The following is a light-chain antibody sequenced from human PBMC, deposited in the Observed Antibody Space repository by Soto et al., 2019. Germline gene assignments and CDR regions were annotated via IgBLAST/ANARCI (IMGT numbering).Light chain of an antibody. CDR1: QSISNW. J-gene: IGKJ2*02. CDR2: KAS. V-gene: IGKV1-5*03. CDR3: QQYNSYGT. Sequence: DIQMTQSPSTLSASVGDRVTITCRASQSISNWLAWYQQKPGKAPNLLIYKASSLESGVPSRFSGSGSGTEFTLTISSLQPDDFATYYCQQYNSYGTFGQGTKLEIK.